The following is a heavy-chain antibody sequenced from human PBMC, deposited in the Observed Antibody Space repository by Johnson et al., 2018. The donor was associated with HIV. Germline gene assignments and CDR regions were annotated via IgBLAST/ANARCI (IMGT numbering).Heavy chain of an antibody. CDR3: ARDVLEVTMIVVVTPPDI. Sequence: VQLVESGGGVVRPGRSLRLSCAASGFIFSTYGMHWVRQAPGKGLEWVAVMWYDGSNKYYADSVKGRFTISRDNSKNTLYLQMNSLRAEDTAVYYCARDVLEVTMIVVVTPPDIWGQGTTVTVSS. CDR2: MWYDGSNK. V-gene: IGHV3-33*01. CDR1: GFIFSTYG. D-gene: IGHD3-22*01. J-gene: IGHJ3*02.